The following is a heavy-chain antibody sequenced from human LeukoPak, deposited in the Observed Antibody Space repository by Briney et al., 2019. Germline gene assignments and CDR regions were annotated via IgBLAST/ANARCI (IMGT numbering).Heavy chain of an antibody. D-gene: IGHD2-8*02. Sequence: SETLSLTCAVYGGSFTDYYWSWIRQPPGKGLEWIGEINHSGITNYNPSLKSRVTISVDTSKNQFSLNLNSVTVADTAVYYCARGGGRSCTAGTRFLSWFDPWGQGTLVTVSS. V-gene: IGHV4-34*01. CDR1: GGSFTDYY. J-gene: IGHJ5*02. CDR3: ARGGGRSCTAGTRFLSWFDP. CDR2: INHSGIT.